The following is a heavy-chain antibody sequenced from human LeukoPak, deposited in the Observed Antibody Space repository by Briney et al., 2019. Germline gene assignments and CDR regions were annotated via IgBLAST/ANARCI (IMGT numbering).Heavy chain of an antibody. CDR2: IYWNDDK. CDR1: GFSLSTSGVG. CDR3: AHITRSGKLLQLHFDY. Sequence: SGPTLVNPTQTLTLTCTFSGFSLSTSGVGVGWIRQPPGKALELLALIYWNDDKRYSPSLKSRLTITKDTSKNQVVLTMTNMDPVDTATYYCAHITRSGKLLQLHFDYWGQGTLVTVSS. V-gene: IGHV2-5*01. D-gene: IGHD5-24*01. J-gene: IGHJ4*02.